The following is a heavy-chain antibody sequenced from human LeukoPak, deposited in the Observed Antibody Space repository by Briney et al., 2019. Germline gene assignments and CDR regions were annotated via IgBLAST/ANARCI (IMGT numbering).Heavy chain of an antibody. Sequence: GGSLRLSCAASGFTFSSYWMSWVRQAPGKGLEWVANIKQDGSEKYYVDSVKGRFTISRDNAKNSLYLQMNSLRAEDTAVYYCARGGLELNGRLYYYYYYMDVWGKGTTVTVSS. CDR1: GFTFSSYW. CDR2: IKQDGSEK. D-gene: IGHD1-7*01. V-gene: IGHV3-7*01. J-gene: IGHJ6*03. CDR3: ARGGLELNGRLYYYYYYMDV.